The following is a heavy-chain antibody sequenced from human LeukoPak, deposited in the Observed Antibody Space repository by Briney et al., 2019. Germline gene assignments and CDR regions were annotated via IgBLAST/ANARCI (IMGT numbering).Heavy chain of an antibody. D-gene: IGHD5-18*01. CDR3: ARNGYSYGFDI. CDR2: ISYSGST. J-gene: IGHJ3*02. CDR1: GGSISTYY. Sequence: SETPSLTCTVSGGSISTYYWSWIRQPPGKGLEWIAYISYSGSTNYNPSLKSRVTISVDTSKNQFSLKLNSVTAADTAVYFCARNGYSYGFDIWGPGTMFTVSS. V-gene: IGHV4-59*08.